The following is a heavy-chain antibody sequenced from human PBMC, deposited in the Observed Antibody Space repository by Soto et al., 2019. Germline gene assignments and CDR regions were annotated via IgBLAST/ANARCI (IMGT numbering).Heavy chain of an antibody. Sequence: TLKESGPTLVKPTQTLTLTCTFSGFSLSTSGVGVGWIRQPPGKALEWLALIYWDDDKRYSPSLKSRLTITKGTSKHQVGLTMPNMDPVDTATYYCAHSLIPNWGSRGAFDYWGQGTLVTVSS. V-gene: IGHV2-5*02. J-gene: IGHJ4*02. CDR2: IYWDDDK. D-gene: IGHD7-27*01. CDR3: AHSLIPNWGSRGAFDY. CDR1: GFSLSTSGVG.